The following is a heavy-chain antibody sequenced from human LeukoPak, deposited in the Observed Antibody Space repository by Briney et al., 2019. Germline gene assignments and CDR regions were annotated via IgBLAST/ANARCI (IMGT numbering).Heavy chain of an antibody. CDR2: IYHSGTT. D-gene: IGHD4-23*01. Sequence: SETLSLTCSVSGGSISNYYWSWIRQPPGRGLEWLGYIYHSGTTSYNPSLKSRATISVDTSNNQFSLRLTSVTAADTAVYYCAREDAYGGIHFDYWGQGTLVTVSS. J-gene: IGHJ4*02. CDR3: AREDAYGGIHFDY. V-gene: IGHV4-59*01. CDR1: GGSISNYY.